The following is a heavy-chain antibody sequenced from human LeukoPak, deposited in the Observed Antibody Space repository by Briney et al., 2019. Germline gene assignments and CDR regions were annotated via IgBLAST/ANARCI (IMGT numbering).Heavy chain of an antibody. CDR3: SRTTYYSDTRGYHYSMDV. CDR1: GGSVSSGAYY. CDR2: IDYSGSA. Sequence: TSETLSLTCTVSGGSVSSGAYYWSWIRQHPGRGLEWIGCIDYSGSAYYNPSLKSRVTISVDTSKNQFSLKLGPVTAADTAVFYCSRTTYYSDTRGYHYSMDVWGQGTTVTVSS. V-gene: IGHV4-31*03. J-gene: IGHJ6*02. D-gene: IGHD3-22*01.